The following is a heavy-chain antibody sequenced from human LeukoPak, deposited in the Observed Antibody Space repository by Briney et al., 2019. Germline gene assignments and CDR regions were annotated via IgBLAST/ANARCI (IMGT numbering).Heavy chain of an antibody. D-gene: IGHD2-15*01. CDR1: GDSINSNY. CDR2: IYYGGST. Sequence: TETLSLTCSVSGDSINSNYWSWMRQPPGKGLEWIGYIYYGGSTNYNPSLKSRVSMSVDTSKNQFSLNLSSVTAADTAVYHCARLLAGCPGGRCRAHFDYWGQGTLVTVSS. J-gene: IGHJ4*02. V-gene: IGHV4-59*01. CDR3: ARLLAGCPGGRCRAHFDY.